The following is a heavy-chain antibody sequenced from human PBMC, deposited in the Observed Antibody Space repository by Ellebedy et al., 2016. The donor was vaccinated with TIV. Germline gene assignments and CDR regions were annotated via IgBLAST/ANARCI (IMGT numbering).Heavy chain of an antibody. CDR3: AREHCSSTSCIHPGFDP. V-gene: IGHV3-30-3*01. Sequence: GGSLRLXXAASGFTFSSYAMHWVRQAPGKGLEWVAVISYDGSNKYYADSVKGRFTISRDNSKNTLYLQMNSLRAEDTAVYYCAREHCSSTSCIHPGFDPWGQGTLVTVSS. CDR1: GFTFSSYA. D-gene: IGHD2-2*01. J-gene: IGHJ5*02. CDR2: ISYDGSNK.